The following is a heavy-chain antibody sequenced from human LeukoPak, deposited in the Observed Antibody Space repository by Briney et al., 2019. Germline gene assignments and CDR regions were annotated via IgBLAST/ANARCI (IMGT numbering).Heavy chain of an antibody. Sequence: PGRSLRLSCAASGFTFSSYGMHWVRQAPGKGLEWVSAISASGARTNNADSVKGRSTISRDNSKNTLYLQMNSLRAEDTAVYYCAKVAPLGDGDFWYFDPWGRGTLVTASS. J-gene: IGHJ2*01. CDR2: ISASGART. D-gene: IGHD4-17*01. CDR3: AKVAPLGDGDFWYFDP. V-gene: IGHV3-23*01. CDR1: GFTFSSYG.